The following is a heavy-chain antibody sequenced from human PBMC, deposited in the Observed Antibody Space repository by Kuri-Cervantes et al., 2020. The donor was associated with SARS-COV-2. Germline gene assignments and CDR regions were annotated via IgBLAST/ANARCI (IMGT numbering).Heavy chain of an antibody. Sequence: GESLKISYAASGFTSSSYSMNWVRQAPGKGLEWVSSISSSSSYIYYADSVKSRFTTSRDNAKNSLYLQMSSLRAEDTAVYYCARDGVGGYCSGGSCYEDDAFDIWGQGTMVTVSS. J-gene: IGHJ3*02. CDR2: ISSSSSYI. V-gene: IGHV3-21*01. CDR1: GFTSSSYS. D-gene: IGHD2-15*01. CDR3: ARDGVGGYCSGGSCYEDDAFDI.